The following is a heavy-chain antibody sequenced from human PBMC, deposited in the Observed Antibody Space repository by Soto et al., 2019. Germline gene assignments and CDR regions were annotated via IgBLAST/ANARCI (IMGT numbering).Heavy chain of an antibody. CDR1: EGCCGGYD. Sequence: PSGTLDLTCAVHEGCCGGYDWCWVRQPPGKGLELLGEINHSGSTNYNPSLKSRVTISVDTSKNQFSLKLSSVTAADTAVYYCARLGYCSGGSCYLRSLYYYYGMAVWGQGPTVTVS. J-gene: IGHJ6*02. D-gene: IGHD2-15*01. CDR2: INHSGST. V-gene: IGHV4-34*01. CDR3: ARLGYCSGGSCYLRSLYYYYGMAV.